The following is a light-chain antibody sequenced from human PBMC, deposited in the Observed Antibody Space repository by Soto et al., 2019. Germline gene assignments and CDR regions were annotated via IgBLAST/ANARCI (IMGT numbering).Light chain of an antibody. V-gene: IGLV1-40*01. CDR1: NSNLGAGYD. J-gene: IGLJ3*02. CDR3: QAYDYSLTAFV. CDR2: GNR. Sequence: QAVVTQEPSLTVSPGQRVTISCTGNNSNLGAGYDVHWYQQLPGAAPKLVIFGNRNRPSGVPERFSGSKSGTSASLAITGLQAEDEADYYCQAYDYSLTAFVFGGGTKLTVL.